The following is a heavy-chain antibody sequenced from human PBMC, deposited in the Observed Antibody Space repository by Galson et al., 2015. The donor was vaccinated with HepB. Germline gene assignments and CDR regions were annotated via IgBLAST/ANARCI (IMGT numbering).Heavy chain of an antibody. CDR1: GYSFTNYW. Sequence: QSGAEVKKPGESLKISCKGSGYSFTNYWIGWVRQMPGKGLEWMGMIYPGDSQTRYSPSFQGQVTISVDKSISTAHLQWSSLKAPDTAMYYCARKGSSWYDNWGQGTLVTVSS. D-gene: IGHD6-13*01. V-gene: IGHV5-51*01. CDR2: IYPGDSQT. J-gene: IGHJ5*02. CDR3: ARKGSSWYDN.